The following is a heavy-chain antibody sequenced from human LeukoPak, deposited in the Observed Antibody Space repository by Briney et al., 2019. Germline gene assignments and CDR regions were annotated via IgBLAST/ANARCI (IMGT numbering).Heavy chain of an antibody. CDR1: GITFSRFW. V-gene: IGHV3-7*03. CDR2: INQDGSEK. D-gene: IGHD1-26*01. Sequence: GGSLRLSCAASGITFSRFWMSWVRQAPGKGLQWVANINQDGSEKHYVDSVKGRFTISRDNAENSLYLQMNSLRAEDTAVYYCARGELDLDYWGQGTLVTVSS. J-gene: IGHJ4*02. CDR3: ARGELDLDY.